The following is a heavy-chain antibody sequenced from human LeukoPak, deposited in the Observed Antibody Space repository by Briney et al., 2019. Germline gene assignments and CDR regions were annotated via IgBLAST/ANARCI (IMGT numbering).Heavy chain of an antibody. CDR3: VRDQWLAYNYYMDV. CDR2: ISSSGSTI. V-gene: IGHV3-48*03. J-gene: IGHJ6*03. D-gene: IGHD6-19*01. CDR1: GFTFSNYA. Sequence: PGGSLRLSCAPSGFTFSNYAMSWVRQAPGKGLEWVSYISSSGSTIYYADSVKGRFTISRHNAKNSLYLQMNSLRAEDTAVYFCVRDQWLAYNYYMDVWGKGTTVTVSS.